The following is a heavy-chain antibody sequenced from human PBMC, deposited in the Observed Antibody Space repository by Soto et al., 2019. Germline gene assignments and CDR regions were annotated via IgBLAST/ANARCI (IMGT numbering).Heavy chain of an antibody. Sequence: QVQLVESGGGVVQPGRSLRLSCAASGFTFSTYGLHWVRQAPGKGLEWVALIWYDGSNKYYADSVKGRFTISRDNSKNTLYLQMNSLRAEATAVYYWAIDTTGTTYGMEVWGPGTRVTVSS. CDR1: GFTFSTYG. D-gene: IGHD1-7*01. V-gene: IGHV3-33*01. J-gene: IGHJ6*02. CDR2: IWYDGSNK. CDR3: AIDTTGTTYGMEV.